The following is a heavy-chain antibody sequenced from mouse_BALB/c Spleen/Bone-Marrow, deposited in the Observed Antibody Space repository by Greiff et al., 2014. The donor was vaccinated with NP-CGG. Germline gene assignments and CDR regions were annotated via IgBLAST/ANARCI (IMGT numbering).Heavy chain of an antibody. D-gene: IGHD1-2*01. V-gene: IGHV2-9*02. Sequence: VQLVESGPGLVAPSQSLSITCTVSGFSLTSYGVHWVRQPPGKGLEWLGVIWADGSTNYNSALMSRLSISKDNSKSQVFLKMNSLQTVDTAMYYCSRITTATGAMDYWGQGTSVTVSS. J-gene: IGHJ4*01. CDR3: SRITTATGAMDY. CDR1: GFSLTSYG. CDR2: IWADGST.